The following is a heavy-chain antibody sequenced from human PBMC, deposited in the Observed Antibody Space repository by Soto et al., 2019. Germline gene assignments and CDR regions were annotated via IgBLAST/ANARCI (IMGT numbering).Heavy chain of an antibody. J-gene: IGHJ6*02. CDR3: ARVLVGCTGGNCYYYYGMDV. CDR2: IIPFFGTA. Sequence: QVQLVQSGAEVKKPGSSVKVSCKASGGTFSSCAITWVRQAPGQGLEWMGGIIPFFGTANYAQKFQGRVTITADESTSTAYMELRRLRYEDTAVYYCARVLVGCTGGNCYYYYGMDVWGQGTTVIVSS. D-gene: IGHD2-8*02. CDR1: GGTFSSCA. V-gene: IGHV1-69*01.